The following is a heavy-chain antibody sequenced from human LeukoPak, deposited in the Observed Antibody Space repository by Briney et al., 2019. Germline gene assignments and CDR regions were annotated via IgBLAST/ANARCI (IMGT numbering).Heavy chain of an antibody. J-gene: IGHJ1*01. V-gene: IGHV1-2*02. CDR3: ARGSMYYDFWSGYFRAVGELNHEYFQH. CDR1: GYTFTGYY. CDR2: INPNSGGT. D-gene: IGHD3-3*01. Sequence: ASVKVSCKASGYTFTGYYMHWVRQAPGQGREWMGWINPNSGGTQYAQKFQGRVTMTRDTSISTAYMELSRLRSDDTAVYYCARGSMYYDFWSGYFRAVGELNHEYFQHWGQGTLVTVSS.